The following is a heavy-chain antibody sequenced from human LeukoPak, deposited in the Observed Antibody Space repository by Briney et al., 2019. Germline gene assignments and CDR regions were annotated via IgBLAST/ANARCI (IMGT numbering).Heavy chain of an antibody. V-gene: IGHV3-21*01. Sequence: GGSLRLSCAASGFTFSSYSMNWVRQAPGKGLEWVSSISISSSYIYYADSVKGRFTISRDNAKNLLYLQMNSLRAEDTAVYYCARDRALDPDAFDIWGQGTMVTVSS. J-gene: IGHJ3*02. CDR2: ISISSSYI. CDR1: GFTFSSYS. D-gene: IGHD5-24*01. CDR3: ARDRALDPDAFDI.